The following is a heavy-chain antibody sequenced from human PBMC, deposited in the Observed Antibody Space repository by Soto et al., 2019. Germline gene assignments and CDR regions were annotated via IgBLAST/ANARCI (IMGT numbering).Heavy chain of an antibody. Sequence: QVQLVESGGGVVHPGRSLRISCAASGFTFSSYGMHWVRQAPGKGLEWVAVISYDGSNKYYADSLKGRFTISRDDSENKLYVQVISLRAGDTDVYSCAPWSGAFDYWGQGTQVTVSS. CDR1: GFTFSSYG. CDR3: APWSGAFDY. J-gene: IGHJ4*02. V-gene: IGHV3-30*03. CDR2: ISYDGSNK.